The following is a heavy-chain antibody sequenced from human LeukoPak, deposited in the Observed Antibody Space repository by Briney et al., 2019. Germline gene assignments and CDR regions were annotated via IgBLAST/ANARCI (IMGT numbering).Heavy chain of an antibody. D-gene: IGHD5-18*01. CDR1: GGSFSGYY. V-gene: IGHV4-34*01. CDR2: INHSGST. CDR3: ARGGYSYGNFDY. Sequence: SESLSLTCAVYGGSFSGYYWSWIRQPPGKGLEWIGEINHSGSTNYNPSLKSRVTISVDTSKNQFSLKLSSVTAADTAVYYCARGGYSYGNFDYWGQGTLVTVSS. J-gene: IGHJ4*02.